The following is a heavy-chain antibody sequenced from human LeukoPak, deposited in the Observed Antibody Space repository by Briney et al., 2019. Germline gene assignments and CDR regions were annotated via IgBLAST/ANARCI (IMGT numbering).Heavy chain of an antibody. V-gene: IGHV3-23*01. CDR2: ISGSGGST. CDR3: AKRLTETNYNGMDV. CDR1: GFXFSSYA. D-gene: IGHD2-8*01. J-gene: IGHJ6*02. Sequence: GGSLRLSCAASGFXFSSYAISWVRQAPGKGREWVSAISGSGGSTYYADFVKGRFTISRDNSQNTLYLQMNTLRAEDAAIYYCAKRLTETNYNGMDVWGQGTTVTVSS.